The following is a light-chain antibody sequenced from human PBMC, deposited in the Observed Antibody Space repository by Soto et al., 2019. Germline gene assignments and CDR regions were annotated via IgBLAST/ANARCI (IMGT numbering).Light chain of an antibody. CDR2: AVS. V-gene: IGKV3-15*01. J-gene: IGKJ1*01. CDR3: QQYNKWRLT. Sequence: EIMMTQSPGTLSASPGERATLSCRASQSVSSNLAWYQQKPGQAPRLLIYAVSTRATGIPARFSGSGSGTELTLTISSLQSEDFALYYCQQYNKWRLTFGQGTKVEIK. CDR1: QSVSSN.